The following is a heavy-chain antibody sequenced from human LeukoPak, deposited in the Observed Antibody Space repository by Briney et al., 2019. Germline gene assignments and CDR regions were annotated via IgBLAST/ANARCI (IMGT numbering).Heavy chain of an antibody. CDR3: AITIEYSGYLPLDY. CDR2: ISAYNGNT. V-gene: IGHV1-18*04. Sequence: GASVKVSCKASGYTFTSYGISWVRQAPGQGLEWMGWISAYNGNTNYAQKLQGRVTMTTDTSTSTAYMELRSLRSDDTAVYYCAITIEYSGYLPLDYWGQGTLVTVSS. J-gene: IGHJ4*02. D-gene: IGHD5-12*01. CDR1: GYTFTSYG.